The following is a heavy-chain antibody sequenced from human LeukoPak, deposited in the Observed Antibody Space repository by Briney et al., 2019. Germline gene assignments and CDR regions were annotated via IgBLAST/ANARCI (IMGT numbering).Heavy chain of an antibody. J-gene: IGHJ5*02. V-gene: IGHV4-4*02. D-gene: IGHD1-26*01. CDR1: GGSISSSNW. Sequence: PSETLSLTCAVSGGSISSSNWWSWVRQPPGKGLEWIGEIYHSGSTNYNPSLKSRVTISVDTSKNQFSLKLSSVTAADTAVYYCASLSGSYWFDPWGQGTLVTVSS. CDR2: IYHSGST. CDR3: ASLSGSYWFDP.